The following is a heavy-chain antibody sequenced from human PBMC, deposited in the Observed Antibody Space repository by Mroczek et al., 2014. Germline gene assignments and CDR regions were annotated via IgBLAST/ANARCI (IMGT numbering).Heavy chain of an antibody. CDR2: ISYDGSNK. J-gene: IGHJ3*02. CDR3: AKGPAYYYDSSDWLGAFDI. Sequence: QVQLQESGGGVVQPGRSLRLSCAASGFTFGSYGMHWVRQAPGKGLEWVAVISYDGSNKYYADSVKGRFTISRDNSKNTLYLQMNSLRAEDTAVYYCAKGPAYYYDSSDWLGAFDIWGQGTMVTVSS. D-gene: IGHD3-22*01. CDR1: GFTFGSYG. V-gene: IGHV3-30*18.